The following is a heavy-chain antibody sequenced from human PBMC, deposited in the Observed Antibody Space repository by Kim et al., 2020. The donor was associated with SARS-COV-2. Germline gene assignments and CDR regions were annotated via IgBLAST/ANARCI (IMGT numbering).Heavy chain of an antibody. CDR1: GFTFSSYA. V-gene: IGHV3-30-3*01. CDR3: ARTSNYVDAFDI. D-gene: IGHD4-4*01. CDR2: ISYDGSNK. J-gene: IGHJ3*02. Sequence: GGSLRLSCAASGFTFSSYAMHWVRQAPGKGLEWVAVISYDGSNKYYADSVKGRFTISRDNSKNTLYLQMNSLRAEDTAVYYCARTSNYVDAFDIWGQGTMVTVSS.